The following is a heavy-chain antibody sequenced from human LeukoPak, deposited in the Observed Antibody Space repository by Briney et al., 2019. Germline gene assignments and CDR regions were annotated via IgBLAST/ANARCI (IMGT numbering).Heavy chain of an antibody. CDR3: ARDGTAPGLYFDL. Sequence: GGSLRLSCAVSGFTFTSYWMNWVRQAPGKGLEWVASIRQDGGEKSYVDSVKGRSTISRDNTKNSLYLQMSSLRPEDTAVYYCARDGTAPGLYFDLWGQGTLVTVSS. V-gene: IGHV3-7*01. J-gene: IGHJ4*01. CDR1: GFTFTSYW. CDR2: IRQDGGEK. D-gene: IGHD6-13*01.